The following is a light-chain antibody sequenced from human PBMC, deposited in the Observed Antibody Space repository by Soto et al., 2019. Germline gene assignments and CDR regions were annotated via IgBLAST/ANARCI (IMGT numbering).Light chain of an antibody. V-gene: IGLV2-14*01. J-gene: IGLJ1*01. CDR3: TSYTRDTALV. Sequence: QSVLTQPASVSGSLGQSITISCTGSNRDIGAYNLVSWYQQYPDTAPKLIIYEVSNRPSGVSNRFSGSKSGSTASLTISGLQAEDEADYHCTSYTRDTALVFGTGTKLTVL. CDR1: NRDIGAYNL. CDR2: EVS.